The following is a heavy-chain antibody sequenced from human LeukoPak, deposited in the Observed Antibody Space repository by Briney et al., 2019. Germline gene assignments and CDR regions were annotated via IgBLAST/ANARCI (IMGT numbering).Heavy chain of an antibody. CDR3: ARRPRYYYGSGSYWYYYYYYMDV. J-gene: IGHJ6*03. V-gene: IGHV3-23*01. CDR1: GFTFSSYG. CDR2: ISGSGGST. Sequence: GGSLRLSCAASGFTFSSYGMSWVRQAPGKGLEWVSAISGSGGSTYYADSVKGRFTISRDNSKNTLYLQMNSLRAEDTAVYYCARRPRYYYGSGSYWYYYYYYMDVWGKGTTVTISS. D-gene: IGHD3-10*01.